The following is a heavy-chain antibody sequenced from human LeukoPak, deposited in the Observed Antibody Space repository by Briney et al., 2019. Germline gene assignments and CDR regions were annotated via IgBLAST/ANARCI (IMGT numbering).Heavy chain of an antibody. CDR3: VSRYSNNN. D-gene: IGHD5-12*01. J-gene: IGHJ4*02. CDR1: GYTFTGYC. V-gene: IGHV1-2*02. Sequence: ASVKVSCKASGYTFTGYCMHWARQAPGQGLEWMGWINPNSGSTNYAQKFQGRVTMTRDTSTSTAYMELRRLTADDTAVYYCVSRYSNNNWGQGTLVTVSS. CDR2: INPNSGST.